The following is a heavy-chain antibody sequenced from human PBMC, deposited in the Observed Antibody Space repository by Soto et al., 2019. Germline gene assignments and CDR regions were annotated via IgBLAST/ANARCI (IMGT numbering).Heavy chain of an antibody. CDR2: ISAYNGNT. Sequence: GASVKVSCKASGYTFTSYGISWVRQAPGQGLEWMGWISAYNGNTNYAQKLQGRVTMTTDTSTSTAYMELRSLRSDDTAVYYCASSPLKAIMVYAIPPYFDYWGQGTMVTVYS. V-gene: IGHV1-18*01. J-gene: IGHJ4*02. D-gene: IGHD2-8*01. CDR3: ASSPLKAIMVYAIPPYFDY. CDR1: GYTFTSYG.